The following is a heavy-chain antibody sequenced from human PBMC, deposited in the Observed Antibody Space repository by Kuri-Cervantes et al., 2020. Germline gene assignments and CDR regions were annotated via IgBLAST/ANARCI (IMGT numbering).Heavy chain of an antibody. D-gene: IGHD4-17*01. CDR2: IGTAGDT. J-gene: IGHJ4*02. V-gene: IGHV3-13*01. CDR3: ARGVVGDYAFDY. CDR1: GFTFSSYG. Sequence: GESLKISCAASGFTFSSYGMHWVRQATGKGLEWVSAIGTAGDTYYPGSVKGRFTISRENAKNSLYLQMNSLRAGDTAVYYCARGVVGDYAFDYWGQGTLVTVSS.